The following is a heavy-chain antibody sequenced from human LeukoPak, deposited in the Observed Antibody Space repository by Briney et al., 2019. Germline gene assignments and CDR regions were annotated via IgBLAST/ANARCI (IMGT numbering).Heavy chain of an antibody. CDR2: IYYSGST. Sequence: SETLSLTCTVSGGSISGYYWSWIRQPPGKGLEWIGYIYYSGSTNYNPSLKSRVTISVDTSKNQFSLKLSSVTAADTAVYYCARAVAGHPSYYYYMDVWGKGTTVTISS. J-gene: IGHJ6*03. D-gene: IGHD6-19*01. CDR3: ARAVAGHPSYYYYMDV. V-gene: IGHV4-59*01. CDR1: GGSISGYY.